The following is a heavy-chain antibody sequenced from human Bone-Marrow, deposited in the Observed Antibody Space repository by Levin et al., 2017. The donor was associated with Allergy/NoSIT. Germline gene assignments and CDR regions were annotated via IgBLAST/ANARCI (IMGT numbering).Heavy chain of an antibody. CDR3: AKEAQYDFWSTYTLTYLDY. CDR2: ISATGDST. V-gene: IGHV3-23*01. J-gene: IGHJ4*02. CDR1: GFTSSIYGLSFSNYA. Sequence: GESLKISCGASGFTSSIYGLSFSNYAMSWVRQAPGKGLEWVAFISATGDSTYYADSVKGRFTISRDNSNNTLFLQMNSLSAEATAVYYCAKEAQYDFWSTYTLTYLDYWGQGTLVTVSS. D-gene: IGHD3-3*01.